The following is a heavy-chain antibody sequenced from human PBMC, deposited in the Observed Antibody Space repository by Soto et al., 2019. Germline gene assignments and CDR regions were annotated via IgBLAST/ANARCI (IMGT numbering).Heavy chain of an antibody. CDR3: AHTAAGTAFDI. Sequence: EVQLVESGGGLVKPGGSLRLSCAGSGFTFSSYSVNWVRQAPGKGLEWVSSISSSSSYIYYADSVKGRFTISRDNAKNSLYLQMNSLRAEDTAVYYCAHTAAGTAFDIWGQGTMVTVSS. CDR1: GFTFSSYS. D-gene: IGHD6-13*01. CDR2: ISSSSSYI. J-gene: IGHJ3*02. V-gene: IGHV3-21*01.